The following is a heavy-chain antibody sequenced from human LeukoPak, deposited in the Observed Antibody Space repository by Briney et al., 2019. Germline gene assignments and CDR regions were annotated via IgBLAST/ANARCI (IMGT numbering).Heavy chain of an antibody. D-gene: IGHD6-13*01. CDR1: GYTFTSYY. Sequence: ASVKVSCKASGYTFTSYYMHWVRQAPGQGLEWMGIINPSGGSTSYAQKFQGRVTMTRDTSTSTVYMELRSLRSDDTAVYYCARGIAAADSFDYWGQGTLVTVSS. CDR3: ARGIAAADSFDY. CDR2: INPSGGST. V-gene: IGHV1-46*01. J-gene: IGHJ4*02.